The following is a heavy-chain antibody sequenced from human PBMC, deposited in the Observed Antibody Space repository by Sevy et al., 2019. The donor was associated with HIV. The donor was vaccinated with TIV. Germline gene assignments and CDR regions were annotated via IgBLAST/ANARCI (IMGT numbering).Heavy chain of an antibody. CDR1: GFTFSSYA. D-gene: IGHD4-17*01. CDR3: AREGLRGRYGMDV. V-gene: IGHV3-30*04. J-gene: IGHJ6*02. CDR2: ISYDGSNK. Sequence: GGSLRLSCAASGFTFSSYAMHWVRQAPGKGLEWVALISYDGSNKYYADSVKGRFTISRDNSKNTLYLQMNSLRAEDTAVYYCAREGLRGRYGMDVWGQWTTVTVSS.